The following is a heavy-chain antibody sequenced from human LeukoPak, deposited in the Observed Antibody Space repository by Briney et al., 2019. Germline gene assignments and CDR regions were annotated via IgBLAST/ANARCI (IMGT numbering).Heavy chain of an antibody. V-gene: IGHV1-2*02. CDR3: ARESNLPTGYYDILTGYSLFDY. D-gene: IGHD3-9*01. CDR1: GYTFTGYY. CDR2: INPNSGGT. Sequence: ASVKISCKASGYTFTGYYMHWVRQAPGQGLEWMGWINPNSGGTNYAQKFQGRVTMTRDTSTSTVYMELSSLRSEDTAVYYCARESNLPTGYYDILTGYSLFDYWGQGTLVTVSS. J-gene: IGHJ4*02.